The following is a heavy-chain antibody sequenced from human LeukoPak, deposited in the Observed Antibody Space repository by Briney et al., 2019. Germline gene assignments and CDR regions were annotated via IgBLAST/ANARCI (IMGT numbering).Heavy chain of an antibody. CDR1: GFTFVSHG. Sequence: GGSLRLSCAASGFTFVSHGMIWVRQAPGKGLEWLSYISPGSTTINSADSVKDRFTTSRDKAKSSLFLQMNSLRAEDTAVYYCARVRGPTVTTMYVDYWGQGALVTVPS. J-gene: IGHJ4*02. CDR2: ISPGSTTI. D-gene: IGHD4-17*01. V-gene: IGHV3-48*01. CDR3: ARVRGPTVTTMYVDY.